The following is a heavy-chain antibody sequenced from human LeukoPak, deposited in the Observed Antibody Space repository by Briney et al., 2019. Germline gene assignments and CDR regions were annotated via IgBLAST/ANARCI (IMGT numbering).Heavy chain of an antibody. CDR2: ITNTGTTI. Sequence: GGSLRLSCVASGFTFSSYEMNWVRQAPGKGLEWVSYITNTGTTIYYADSVKGRFTISRDNSKNSLYLQMNSLRAEDTALYYCAKDIFDGTAYADWGQGTLVTVSS. V-gene: IGHV3-48*03. D-gene: IGHD3-10*01. CDR3: AKDIFDGTAYAD. CDR1: GFTFSSYE. J-gene: IGHJ4*02.